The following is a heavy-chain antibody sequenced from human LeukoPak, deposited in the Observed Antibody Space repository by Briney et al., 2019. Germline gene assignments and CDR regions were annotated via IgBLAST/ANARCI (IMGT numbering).Heavy chain of an antibody. Sequence: PSENLSLTCTVSGGSISSGDYYWSWIRQPPGKGLEWIGYIYYSGSTYYNPSLKSRVTISVDTSKNQFSLKLSSVTAADTAVYYCASTGTDSSHDYWGQGTLVTVSS. J-gene: IGHJ4*02. CDR2: IYYSGST. CDR3: ASTGTDSSHDY. CDR1: GGSISSGDYY. D-gene: IGHD3-10*01. V-gene: IGHV4-30-4*01.